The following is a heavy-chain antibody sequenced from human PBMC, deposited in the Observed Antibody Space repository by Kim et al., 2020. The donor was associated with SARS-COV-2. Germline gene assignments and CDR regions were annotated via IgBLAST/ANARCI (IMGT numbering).Heavy chain of an antibody. CDR2: IYYSGST. CDR1: GGSISSSSYY. J-gene: IGHJ6*02. D-gene: IGHD2-2*01. V-gene: IGHV4-39*01. Sequence: SETLSLTCTVSGGSISSSSYYWGWIRQPPGKGLEWIGSIYYSGSTYYNPSLKSRVTISVDTSKNQFSLKLSSVTAADTAVYYCARQEVPAAIDPWSDRHYYYYYGMDVWGQGPTVTVSS. CDR3: ARQEVPAAIDPWSDRHYYYYYGMDV.